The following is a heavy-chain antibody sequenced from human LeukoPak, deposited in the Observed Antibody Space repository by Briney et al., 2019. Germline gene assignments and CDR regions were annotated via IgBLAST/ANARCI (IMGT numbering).Heavy chain of an antibody. D-gene: IGHD3-22*01. CDR3: ARDYYDSSGYYY. Sequence: ASVKVSCKASGYTFTGYYMHWVRQAPGQGLEWMGRINPNSGGTNYAQKFQGRVTMTRDTSISTVYMELSRLRSDDTAVYYCARDYYDSSGYYYWGQGTLVTVSS. V-gene: IGHV1-2*06. CDR2: INPNSGGT. CDR1: GYTFTGYY. J-gene: IGHJ4*02.